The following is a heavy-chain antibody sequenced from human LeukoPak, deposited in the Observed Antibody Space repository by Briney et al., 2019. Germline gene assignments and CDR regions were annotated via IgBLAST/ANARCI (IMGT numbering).Heavy chain of an antibody. CDR3: ARDGEHIAAAGTNLDY. CDR1: GYTFTGYY. Sequence: ASVKVSCKASGYTFTGYYMHWVRQAPGQGLEWVGWINPNSGGTNYAQKFQGRVTMTRDTSISTAYMELSRLRSDDTAVYYCARDGEHIAAAGTNLDYWGQGTLVTVSS. CDR2: INPNSGGT. D-gene: IGHD6-13*01. V-gene: IGHV1-2*02. J-gene: IGHJ4*02.